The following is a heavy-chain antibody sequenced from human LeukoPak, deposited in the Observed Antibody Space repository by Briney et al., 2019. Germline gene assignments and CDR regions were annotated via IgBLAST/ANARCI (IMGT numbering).Heavy chain of an antibody. D-gene: IGHD1-7*01. CDR3: ASRAGKPGNTPWCFDY. Sequence: PGGSLRLSCAASGFTFTNYWMTWVRQAPGKGPEWVANIRQDGSETNYVDSVRGRFTIARDNTKNSLYLQMTSLRGEDTAVYYCASRAGKPGNTPWCFDYRGQGALVTVSS. CDR1: GFTFTNYW. J-gene: IGHJ4*02. V-gene: IGHV3-7*01. CDR2: IRQDGSET.